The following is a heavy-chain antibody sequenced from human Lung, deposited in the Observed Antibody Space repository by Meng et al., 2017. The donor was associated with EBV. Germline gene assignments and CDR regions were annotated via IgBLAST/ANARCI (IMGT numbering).Heavy chain of an antibody. CDR2: INDSGST. J-gene: IGHJ4*02. CDR1: GGSFSGSFSGYY. V-gene: IGHV4-34*01. CDR3: ARSTFDY. Sequence: QVRLRPGGAGLLKPSETLSLTCAVYGGSFSGSFSGYYWSWIRQAPGKGLEWIGEINDSGSTDYNPSLKSRLTISVDRSKSQFSLELSSVTAADTAVYYCARSTFDYWGQGTLVTVSS. D-gene: IGHD1-26*01.